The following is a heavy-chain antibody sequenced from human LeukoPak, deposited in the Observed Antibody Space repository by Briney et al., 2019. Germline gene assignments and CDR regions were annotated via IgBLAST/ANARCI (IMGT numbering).Heavy chain of an antibody. CDR3: AKDRLSFWSGYYTFDY. Sequence: QPGRSLRLSCAASGFIFSSYGMHWVRQAPGKGLEWVAVISYDGSNKFYADSVKGRFTISRDNSKNTLYLQMNSLRAEDTAVYYCAKDRLSFWSGYYTFDYWGQGSLVTVSS. D-gene: IGHD3-3*01. V-gene: IGHV3-30*18. J-gene: IGHJ4*02. CDR2: ISYDGSNK. CDR1: GFIFSSYG.